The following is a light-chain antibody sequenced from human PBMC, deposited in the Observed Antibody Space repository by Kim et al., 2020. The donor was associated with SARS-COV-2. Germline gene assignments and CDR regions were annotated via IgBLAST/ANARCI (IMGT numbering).Light chain of an antibody. V-gene: IGLV1-47*01. CDR2: RNN. CDR1: SSNIGTKY. Sequence: GQRVTISCLGSSSNIGTKYVYWYQHVPEKAPKLLIYRNNERPSGVPDRFSGSKSGTSASLAISGLRSEDEGDYYCAAWDDTLSGPGFGGGTKLTVL. J-gene: IGLJ3*02. CDR3: AAWDDTLSGPG.